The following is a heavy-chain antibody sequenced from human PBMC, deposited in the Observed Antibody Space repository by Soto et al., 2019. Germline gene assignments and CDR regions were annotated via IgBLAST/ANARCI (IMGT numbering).Heavy chain of an antibody. CDR3: AREVVVVAATWAFDI. Sequence: ASVKVSCKASGGTFSSYTISWVRQAPGQGLEWMGRIIPILGIANYAQKFQGRVTITADKSTSTAYMELSSLRSEDTAVYYCAREVVVVAATWAFDIWGQGTMVTVSS. CDR1: GGTFSSYT. V-gene: IGHV1-69*04. D-gene: IGHD2-15*01. J-gene: IGHJ3*02. CDR2: IIPILGIA.